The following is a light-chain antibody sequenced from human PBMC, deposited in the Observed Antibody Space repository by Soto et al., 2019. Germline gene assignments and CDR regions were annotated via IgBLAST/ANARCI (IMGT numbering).Light chain of an antibody. CDR3: QQTYRLGVFS. V-gene: IGKV1-39*01. J-gene: IGKJ3*01. CDR1: ISIF. Sequence: ISIFLNWYQQKPGKAPDLLIYAASTLQTGVPSRFSGNGSGTDFALTISSLRPEDFATYYCQQTYRLGVFSFGPGTKVDIK. CDR2: AAS.